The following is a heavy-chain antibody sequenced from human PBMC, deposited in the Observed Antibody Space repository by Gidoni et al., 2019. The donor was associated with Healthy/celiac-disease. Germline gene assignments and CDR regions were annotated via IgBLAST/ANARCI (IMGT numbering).Heavy chain of an antibody. CDR3: ARGMSRRYSSGPGYI. CDR1: AGSFSSYA. D-gene: IGHD6-19*01. CDR2: IIPIFGTA. J-gene: IGHJ4*02. Sequence: EVKKPRSSVKVLCKASAGSFSSYAISWVRQAPGQGLEGMGGIIPIFGTANYAQKFQGRGKVTPDESTSTAYMELSTLRAEDTDVYYCARGMSRRYSSGPGYIWGQGTLVTVSS. V-gene: IGHV1-69*01.